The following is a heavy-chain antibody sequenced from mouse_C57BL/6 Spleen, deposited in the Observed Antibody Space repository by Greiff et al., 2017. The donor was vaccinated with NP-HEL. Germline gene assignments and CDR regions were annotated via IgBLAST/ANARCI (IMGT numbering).Heavy chain of an antibody. CDR2: INPNNGGT. Sequence: VQLQQSGPELVKPGASVKMSCKASGYTFTDYNMHWVKQSHGKSLEWIGYINPNNGGTSYNQKFKGKATLTVNKSSSTAYMELRSLTSEDSAVYYCSRRYYGSSYLYYWGQGPTLTVSS. CDR3: SRRYYGSSYLYY. V-gene: IGHV1-22*01. D-gene: IGHD1-1*01. J-gene: IGHJ2*01. CDR1: GYTFTDYN.